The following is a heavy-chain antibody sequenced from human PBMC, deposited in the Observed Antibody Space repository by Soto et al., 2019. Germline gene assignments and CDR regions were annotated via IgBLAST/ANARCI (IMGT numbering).Heavy chain of an antibody. D-gene: IGHD5-12*01. Sequence: SETLSLTCTVSSAPVSSSTYAWGWIRQPPGKGLEWIGCIYHSGSTYYNPSLNSRVTVSVDTSKNQFSLKVSSVTAADTAVYYCAAGGGLPRYYWGQGTLVTVSS. CDR2: IYHSGST. CDR3: AAGGGLPRYY. V-gene: IGHV4-39*07. J-gene: IGHJ4*02. CDR1: SAPVSSSTYA.